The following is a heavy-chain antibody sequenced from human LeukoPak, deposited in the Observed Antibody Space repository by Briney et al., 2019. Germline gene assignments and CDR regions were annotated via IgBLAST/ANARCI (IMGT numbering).Heavy chain of an antibody. Sequence: GGSLRLSCAASGFTFSHYWMTWVRQAPGKGLEWVANIKQDGSEKYYVDSVKGRFTISRDNAKNSLYLQMNSLRAEDTALYYCAREDQPRGNSDYWGQGILVTVSS. CDR3: AREDQPRGNSDY. J-gene: IGHJ4*02. CDR1: GFTFSHYW. D-gene: IGHD2-15*01. V-gene: IGHV3-7*05. CDR2: IKQDGSEK.